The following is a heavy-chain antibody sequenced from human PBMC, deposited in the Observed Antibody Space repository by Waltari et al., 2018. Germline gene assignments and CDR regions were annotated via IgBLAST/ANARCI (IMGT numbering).Heavy chain of an antibody. CDR1: GFTFSSYA. CDR3: AKDSPAAVAGSDY. CDR2: ISGSGGST. V-gene: IGHV3-23*04. D-gene: IGHD6-19*01. Sequence: EVQLVESGGGLVQPGGSLRLSCAASGFTFSSYAMSWVRQAQGKGLEWGSAISGSGGSTDYAESVKGRFTISRDNSKNTLYLQMNSLRAEDTAVYYCAKDSPAAVAGSDYWGQGTLVTVSS. J-gene: IGHJ4*02.